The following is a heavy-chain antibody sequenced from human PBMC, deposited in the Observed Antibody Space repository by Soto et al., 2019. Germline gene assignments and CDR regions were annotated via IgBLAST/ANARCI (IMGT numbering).Heavy chain of an antibody. CDR3: ARDLGGYASH. Sequence: EVQLVESGGGLVQPGGSLRLSCAASGFTFSNYWMHWVRQAPGKGPVWVSRINTDGSTTNYADSVKGRFTISRDNAKNTVYLPTNSLGAEDTAVYYCARDLGGYASHWGQGTLVTVSS. D-gene: IGHD3-16*01. CDR2: INTDGSTT. CDR1: GFTFSNYW. J-gene: IGHJ4*02. V-gene: IGHV3-74*01.